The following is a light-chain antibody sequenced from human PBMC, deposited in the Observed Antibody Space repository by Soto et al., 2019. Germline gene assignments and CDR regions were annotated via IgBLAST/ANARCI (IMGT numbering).Light chain of an antibody. V-gene: IGKV3-11*01. CDR3: QQRGTSPPT. CDR1: QSVNTY. Sequence: EIVLTQSPATLSLSPGESATLSCTTSQSVNTYFAWYQQKRGLAPMLLIYAASNRAIGIPARFSGRGSETDFTLTISSLQPEDVAIYFCQQRGTSPPTFGRGTKLEI. CDR2: AAS. J-gene: IGKJ4*01.